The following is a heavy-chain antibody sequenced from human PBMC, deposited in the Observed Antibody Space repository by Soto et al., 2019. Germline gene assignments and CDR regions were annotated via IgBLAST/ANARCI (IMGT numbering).Heavy chain of an antibody. Sequence: SETLSLTCTVSGGSMSNYYWSWIRQPPGKGLEWIGCVYYSGSTNYNPSLESRVTISVDTSKNQFSLKLSSVTAADTAVYYCTREQTSTVVTQWGQGTLVTVSS. CDR3: TREQTSTVVTQ. V-gene: IGHV4-59*01. D-gene: IGHD4-17*01. CDR1: GGSMSNYY. J-gene: IGHJ4*02. CDR2: VYYSGST.